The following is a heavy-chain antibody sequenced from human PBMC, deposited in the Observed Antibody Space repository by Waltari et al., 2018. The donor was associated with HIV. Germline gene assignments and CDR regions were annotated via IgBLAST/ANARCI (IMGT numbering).Heavy chain of an antibody. J-gene: IGHJ3*01. CDR2: IYYTGST. CDR1: GGSISSNNYY. CDR3: ARDSSGYWNDAFDL. Sequence: QLQLQESGPGLVKPSETLSLTCSVSGGSISSNNYYWGWIRQPPGTGLEWIGSIYYTGSTYYNPSLNSRVTISVDTSKNQFSLKLTSVTAADTAVYYCARDSSGYWNDAFDLWGQGTMVIVSS. V-gene: IGHV4-39*01. D-gene: IGHD3-22*01.